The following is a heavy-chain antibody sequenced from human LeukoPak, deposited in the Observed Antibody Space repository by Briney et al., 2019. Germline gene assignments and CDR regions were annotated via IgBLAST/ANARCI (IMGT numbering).Heavy chain of an antibody. CDR2: ISGSGGTT. Sequence: GGTLRLSCAVSEFTFSSYGMSWVRQAPGKGLEWVSSISGSGGTTYYADSVKGRFTISRDSSKNMLYLHMNRLRAEDTAVYYCAKSPYFYNSGRSVDVWGKGTTVTVSS. CDR3: AKSPYFYNSGRSVDV. V-gene: IGHV3-23*01. J-gene: IGHJ6*04. CDR1: EFTFSSYG. D-gene: IGHD3-10*01.